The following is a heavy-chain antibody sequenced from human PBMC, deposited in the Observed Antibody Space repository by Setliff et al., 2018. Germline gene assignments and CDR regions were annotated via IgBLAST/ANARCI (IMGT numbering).Heavy chain of an antibody. CDR2: VYYSGYT. J-gene: IGHJ1*01. D-gene: IGHD3-10*01. Sequence: SETLSLTCNVSGGSVSSTSHYWGWIRQPPGKGMEWTGSVYYSGYTYYNPSLQSRVTISVDMSKNQFSMKLTSVTAADTAVYYCARVDFTMIQGVLGLWGQGTLVTVSS. V-gene: IGHV4-39*07. CDR3: ARVDFTMIQGVLGL. CDR1: GGSVSSTSHY.